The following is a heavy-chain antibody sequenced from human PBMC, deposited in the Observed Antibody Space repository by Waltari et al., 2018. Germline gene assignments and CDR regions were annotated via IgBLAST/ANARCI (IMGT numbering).Heavy chain of an antibody. J-gene: IGHJ4*02. CDR2: IYPYSGNT. V-gene: IGHV1-18*01. CDR3: ARDDADSSNFGGF. D-gene: IGHD6-13*01. Sequence: QLVQSGAEVKKPGASVKVSCKASGYIFSNYGITWVRKAPGQGFEWMGWIYPYSGNTKYEQSLQGRVNLTTDTSTTTAYMEIRSLRADDTAIYYCARDDADSSNFGGFWGQGTLVTVSS. CDR1: GYIFSNYG.